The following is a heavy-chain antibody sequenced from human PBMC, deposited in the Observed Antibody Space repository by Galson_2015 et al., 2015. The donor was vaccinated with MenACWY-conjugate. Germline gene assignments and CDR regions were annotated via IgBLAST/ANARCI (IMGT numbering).Heavy chain of an antibody. CDR2: IKCRTDGGTT. CDR3: TRDPDVGGSRGWFDP. J-gene: IGHJ5*02. Sequence: SLRLSCAPSGLTFSNVWMSWVRQAPGKGLEWVARIKCRTDGGTTDYATPVKGRFTILRDDSAKTLYLQMNSLKIEDTAMYFCTRDPDVGGSRGWFDPWGQGTLVTVSS. CDR1: GLTFSNVW. V-gene: IGHV3-15*01. D-gene: IGHD2-15*01.